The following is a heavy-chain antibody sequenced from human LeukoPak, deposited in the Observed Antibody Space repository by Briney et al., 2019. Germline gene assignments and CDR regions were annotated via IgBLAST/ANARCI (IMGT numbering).Heavy chain of an antibody. CDR2: IYYSGST. D-gene: IGHD5-12*01. Sequence: SETLSLTCTVSGGSISSSSYYWGWIRQPPGKGLEWIGSIYYSGSTYYNPSLKSRVTISVDTSKNQFSLKLSSVTAADTAVYYCARLGGYSGYDYVVYWGQGTLVTVSS. J-gene: IGHJ4*02. V-gene: IGHV4-39*01. CDR1: GGSISSSSYY. CDR3: ARLGGYSGYDYVVY.